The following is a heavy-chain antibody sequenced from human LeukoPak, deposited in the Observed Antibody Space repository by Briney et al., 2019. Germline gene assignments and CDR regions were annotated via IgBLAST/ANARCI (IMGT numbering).Heavy chain of an antibody. V-gene: IGHV4-39*07. CDR3: ARTTEGYCRSISCYGFDYYYYMDV. Sequence: PSQTLSLTCTVSGGFISSSSYYWGWVRQPPGKGLEWVGGIYYSGSTYYKPSRKSRVTISVDTSKNQFSLKLSSVTAADTAVYYCARTTEGYCRSISCYGFDYYYYMDVWGKGTTVTISS. J-gene: IGHJ6*03. D-gene: IGHD2-2*01. CDR1: GGFISSSSYY. CDR2: IYYSGST.